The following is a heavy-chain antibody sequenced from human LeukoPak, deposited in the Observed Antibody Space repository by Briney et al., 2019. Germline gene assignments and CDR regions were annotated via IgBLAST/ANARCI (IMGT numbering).Heavy chain of an antibody. V-gene: IGHV3-30*18. J-gene: IGHJ4*02. D-gene: IGHD3-10*01. CDR1: GFTFSSYG. CDR3: AKETLWFGELWYYFDY. CDR2: ISYDGSNK. Sequence: GRSLRLSCTASGFTFSSYGMHWVRQAPGKGLEWVAVISYDGSNKYYADSVEGRFTISRDNSKNTLYLQMNSLRAEDTAVYYCAKETLWFGELWYYFDYWGQGTLVTVSS.